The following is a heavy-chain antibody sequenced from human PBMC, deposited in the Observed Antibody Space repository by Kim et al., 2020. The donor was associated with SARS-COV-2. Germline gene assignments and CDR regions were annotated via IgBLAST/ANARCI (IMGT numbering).Heavy chain of an antibody. Sequence: GGSLRLSCAASGFTFSSYSMNWVRQAPGKGLEWVSSISSSSSYIYYADSVKGRFTISRDNAKNSLYLQMNSLRAEDTAVYYCARDCSLCRGYYGMDVWGQGTTVTVSS. CDR2: ISSSSSYI. CDR3: ARDCSLCRGYYGMDV. V-gene: IGHV3-21*01. CDR1: GFTFSSYS. J-gene: IGHJ6*02. D-gene: IGHD3-10*02.